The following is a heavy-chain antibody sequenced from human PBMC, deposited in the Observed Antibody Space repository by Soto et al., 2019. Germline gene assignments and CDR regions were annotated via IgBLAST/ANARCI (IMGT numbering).Heavy chain of an antibody. J-gene: IGHJ4*02. CDR1: GFTFSSYA. D-gene: IGHD3-10*01. CDR3: ARDAVEGSTMVRGVIINPFDY. CDR2: IRSNGGST. Sequence: EVQLVESGGGLVQPGGALRLSCAASGFTFSSYAMHWVRQAPGKGLEYVSAIRSNGGSTYYANSVKGRFTISRDNSKNTLYLQMGSLRAEDMAVYYCARDAVEGSTMVRGVIINPFDYWGQGTLVTVSS. V-gene: IGHV3-64*01.